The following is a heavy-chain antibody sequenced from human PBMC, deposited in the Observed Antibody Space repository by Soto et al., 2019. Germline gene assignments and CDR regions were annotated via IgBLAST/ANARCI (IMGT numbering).Heavy chain of an antibody. J-gene: IGHJ2*01. CDR1: GFTFSSYG. D-gene: IGHD2-21*02. V-gene: IGHV3-23*01. Sequence: GRCLRLSWAVAGFTFSSYGMSWVRQAPGKGLEWVSAISGSGGSTYYADSVKCRFTISRDNSKNTLYLQMNSLRVEETAVYYCDTVVTLGWYLDLWGRGTLVTVSS. CDR2: ISGSGGST. CDR3: DTVVTLGWYLDL.